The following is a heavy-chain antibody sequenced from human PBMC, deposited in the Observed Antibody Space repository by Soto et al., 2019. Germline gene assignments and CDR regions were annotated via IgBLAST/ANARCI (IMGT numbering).Heavy chain of an antibody. CDR2: IIPILGIA. CDR3: ARDPTPRYSSGWSGY. Sequence: QVQLVQSGAEVKKPGSSVKVSCKASGGTFSSYTISWVRQAPGQGLEWMGRIIPILGIANYAQKFQGRVTITADKSTSTAYMELSSLRSEDTAVYYCARDPTPRYSSGWSGYWGQGTLVTVSS. D-gene: IGHD6-19*01. V-gene: IGHV1-69*08. CDR1: GGTFSSYT. J-gene: IGHJ4*02.